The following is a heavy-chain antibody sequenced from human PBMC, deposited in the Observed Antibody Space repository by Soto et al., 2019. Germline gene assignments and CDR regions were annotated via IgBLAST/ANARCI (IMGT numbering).Heavy chain of an antibody. V-gene: IGHV1-24*01. Sequence: ASVKVSCKVSGYTLTELSMHWVRQAPGKGLEWMGGFDPEDGETIYAQKFQGRVTMTEDTSTDTAYMELSSLRSEDTAVYYCATSSGLLGQYSAVPDYWGQGTLVTVSS. CDR1: GYTLTELS. CDR3: ATSSGLLGQYSAVPDY. CDR2: FDPEDGET. J-gene: IGHJ4*02. D-gene: IGHD5-12*01.